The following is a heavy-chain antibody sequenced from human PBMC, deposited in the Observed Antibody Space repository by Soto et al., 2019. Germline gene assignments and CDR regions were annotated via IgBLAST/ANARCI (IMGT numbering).Heavy chain of an antibody. CDR1: GGTFSSYT. Sequence: QVQLVQSGAEVKKPGSSVKVSCKASGGTFSSYTISWVRQAPGQGLEWMGRIIPILGIANYAQKFQGRVTRTTDKATSTAYMELSSLRSQDTAVYSCAGVTGGPNCFDPWGQGTLVTVSS. J-gene: IGHJ5*02. V-gene: IGHV1-69*02. CDR3: AGVTGGPNCFDP. D-gene: IGHD4-4*01. CDR2: IIPILGIA.